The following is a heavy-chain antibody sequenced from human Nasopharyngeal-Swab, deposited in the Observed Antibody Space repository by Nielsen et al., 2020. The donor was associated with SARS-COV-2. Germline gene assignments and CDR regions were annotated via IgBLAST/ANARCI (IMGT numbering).Heavy chain of an antibody. D-gene: IGHD6-6*01. CDR1: GFTFSSYS. V-gene: IGHV3-21*01. J-gene: IGHJ6*02. CDR2: ISSSSSYI. CDR3: ARDEQLAYGMDV. Sequence: GESLKISCAASGFTFSSYSMNWVRQAPGKGLEWVSSISSSSSYIYYAESVKGRFTISRDNAKNSLYLQMNSLRAEDTAVYYCARDEQLAYGMDVWGQGTTVTVSS.